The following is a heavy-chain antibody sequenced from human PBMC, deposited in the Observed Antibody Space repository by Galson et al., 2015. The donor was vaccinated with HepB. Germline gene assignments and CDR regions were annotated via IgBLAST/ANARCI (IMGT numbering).Heavy chain of an antibody. CDR1: GDSVSSNSAA. V-gene: IGHV6-1*01. Sequence: CAISGDSVSSNSAARNWIRQSPSRGLEWLGRTYYRSKWYNDYAVSVKSRITINPDTSKNQFSLQLTSVTPEDTAVYCCARELTMVRGGVDYWCPGTLFTVSS. D-gene: IGHD3-10*01. CDR3: ARELTMVRGGVDY. J-gene: IGHJ4*02. CDR2: TYYRSKWYN.